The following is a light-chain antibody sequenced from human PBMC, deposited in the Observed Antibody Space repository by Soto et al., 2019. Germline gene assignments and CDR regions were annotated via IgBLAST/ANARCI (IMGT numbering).Light chain of an antibody. CDR1: QGISNY. V-gene: IGKV1-17*03. J-gene: IGKJ4*01. Sequence: DIQMTQSPSAMSASVGDRVTITCRASQGISNYLAWFQQKPGKVPKRLIYAASSLQGGVPSRFSGSGSGTEFTLTISSLQPEDFATYCCLQHNSYLPLTFGGGTKVVIK. CDR2: AAS. CDR3: LQHNSYLPLT.